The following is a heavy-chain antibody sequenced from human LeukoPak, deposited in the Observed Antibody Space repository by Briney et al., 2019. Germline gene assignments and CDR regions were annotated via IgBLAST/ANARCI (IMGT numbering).Heavy chain of an antibody. CDR1: GGSISSYY. V-gene: IGHV4-59*01. CDR2: IFYSGIT. CDR3: ARDSGSYPHWFAP. D-gene: IGHD1-26*01. Sequence: PSETLSLTCTVSGGSISSYYWNWIRQPPGKGLEWIGYIFYSGITNYNPSLESRVTISVDTSKKQFSLKLTSVTAADRAVYYCARDSGSYPHWFAPWGQGTLVTVSS. J-gene: IGHJ5*02.